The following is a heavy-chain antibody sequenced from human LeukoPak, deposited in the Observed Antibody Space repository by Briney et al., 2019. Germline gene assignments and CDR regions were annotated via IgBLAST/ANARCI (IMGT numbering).Heavy chain of an antibody. CDR2: ISANNGYT. CDR1: GYTFISYG. Sequence: ASVKVSCKASGYTFISYGISWVRQAPGQGLEWMGWISANNGYTNYAQKLQGRVTMTTDTSTTTAYMELTSLTSDDTAVYYCARDEHYYGSGTYYRRASTFDIWGQGTMVTVSS. J-gene: IGHJ3*02. D-gene: IGHD3-10*01. CDR3: ARDEHYYGSGTYYRRASTFDI. V-gene: IGHV1-18*04.